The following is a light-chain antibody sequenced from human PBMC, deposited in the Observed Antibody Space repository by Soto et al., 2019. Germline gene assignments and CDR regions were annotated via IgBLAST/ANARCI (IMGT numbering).Light chain of an antibody. CDR2: GAS. Sequence: IVLTQSPGTLSLSPGERAILSCRASQNFGNTFLAWYRQKPGQAPRLLIYGASNRATGTPERISVSGSGTDFTLTISRLEPEDLAVYFCQQYARSPYTFGQGTKLEIK. V-gene: IGKV3-20*01. CDR3: QQYARSPYT. CDR1: QNFGNTF. J-gene: IGKJ2*01.